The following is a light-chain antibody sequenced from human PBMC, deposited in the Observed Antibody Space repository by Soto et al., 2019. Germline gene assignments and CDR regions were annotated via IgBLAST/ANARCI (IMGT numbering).Light chain of an antibody. Sequence: EIVLTQSPATLSLSPGERAALSCRASQSVGSHLAWYQQKPGQPPRLLIYDTSNRATGIPARFSGSVSGTDFTLTISSLEPEDFSVYYCQRRTNWPPVTFGQGTRLEIK. CDR2: DTS. J-gene: IGKJ5*01. V-gene: IGKV3-11*01. CDR3: QRRTNWPPVT. CDR1: QSVGSH.